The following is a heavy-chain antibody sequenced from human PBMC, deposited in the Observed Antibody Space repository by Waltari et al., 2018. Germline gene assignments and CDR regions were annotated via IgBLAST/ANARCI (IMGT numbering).Heavy chain of an antibody. J-gene: IGHJ4*02. Sequence: QVQLVESGGGVVQPGRSLRLSCAASGFTFSTYALHWVRQAPGKGLEWVAVILHDGSNKYYADSVKGRFTISRDNAKNTLYLQMNSLRAEDTATYFCARDRQSGGFRYDYWGQGTLVTVSS. CDR1: GFTFSTYA. CDR2: ILHDGSNK. CDR3: ARDRQSGGFRYDY. V-gene: IGHV3-30*01. D-gene: IGHD1-1*01.